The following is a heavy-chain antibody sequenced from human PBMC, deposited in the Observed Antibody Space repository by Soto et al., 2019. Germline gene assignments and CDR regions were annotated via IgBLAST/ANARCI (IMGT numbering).Heavy chain of an antibody. CDR3: ARDTVGADPRYYYMDI. CDR1: GFTFSGLY. Sequence: EVQLVESGGGLVQPGGSLRLSCAASGFTFSGLYMDWVRQAPGKGLEWVGRVTNKANGYVTHYAASVRGRFTVSRDDSRQSMYLQMDSLKTDDTAVYYCARDTVGADPRYYYMDIWGKGTTVIVSS. D-gene: IGHD2-15*01. J-gene: IGHJ6*03. V-gene: IGHV3-72*01. CDR2: VTNKANGYVT.